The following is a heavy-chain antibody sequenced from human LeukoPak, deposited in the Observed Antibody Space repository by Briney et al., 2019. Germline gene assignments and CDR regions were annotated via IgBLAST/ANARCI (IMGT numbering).Heavy chain of an antibody. CDR1: GGSIRSSYYY. D-gene: IGHD6-19*01. CDR3: ARAGYSSGWYRPRGMDV. J-gene: IGHJ6*02. Sequence: SETLSLTCTVSGGSIRSSYYYWGWIRQPPGKGLEWIGSIYDSGSTYYNPSLKSRVTISVDTSKNQFSLKLNSVTAADTAVYYCARAGYSSGWYRPRGMDVWGQGTTVTVSS. CDR2: IYDSGST. V-gene: IGHV4-39*01.